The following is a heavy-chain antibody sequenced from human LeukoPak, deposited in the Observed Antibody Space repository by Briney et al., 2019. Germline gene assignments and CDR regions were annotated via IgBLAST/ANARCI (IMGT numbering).Heavy chain of an antibody. CDR3: ASGSYKGGFYYYYYMDV. V-gene: IGHV1-69*05. J-gene: IGHJ6*03. D-gene: IGHD1-26*01. CDR2: IIPIFGTA. Sequence: ASVKVSCKASGYTFTSYDIDWVRQATGQGLEWMGGIIPIFGTANYAQKFQGRVTITTDESTSTAYMELSSLRSEDTAVYYCASGSYKGGFYYYYYMDVWGKGTTVTVSS. CDR1: GYTFTSYD.